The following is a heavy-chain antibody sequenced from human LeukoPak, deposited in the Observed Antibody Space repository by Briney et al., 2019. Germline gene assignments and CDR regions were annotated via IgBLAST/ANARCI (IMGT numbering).Heavy chain of an antibody. CDR3: ARRRYCSGGSCYPPDY. D-gene: IGHD2-15*01. Sequence: PSETLSLTCTVSGGSISSSSYYWGWIRQPPGKGLEWIGSIYYSGSTYYNPSLKSRVTISVDTSKNQFSLKLSSVTAAGTAVYYCARRRYCSGGSCYPPDYWGQGTLVTVSS. V-gene: IGHV4-39*01. CDR2: IYYSGST. J-gene: IGHJ4*02. CDR1: GGSISSSSYY.